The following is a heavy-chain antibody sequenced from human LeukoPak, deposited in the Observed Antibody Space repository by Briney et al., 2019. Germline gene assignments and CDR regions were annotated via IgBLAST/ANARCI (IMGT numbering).Heavy chain of an antibody. Sequence: SQTLSLTCAISGDSVASNSAAWNWIRQSPSRGLEWLGRTYYRSKWYNDYAVSVKSRITINPDTSKNQFSLQLNSVTPEDTAVYYCARGRRWRLTDCSGGSCYSGTIYYYYYYYMDVWGKGTTVTISS. CDR1: GDSVASNSAA. V-gene: IGHV6-1*01. J-gene: IGHJ6*03. CDR2: TYYRSKWYN. CDR3: ARGRRWRLTDCSGGSCYSGTIYYYYYYYMDV. D-gene: IGHD2-15*01.